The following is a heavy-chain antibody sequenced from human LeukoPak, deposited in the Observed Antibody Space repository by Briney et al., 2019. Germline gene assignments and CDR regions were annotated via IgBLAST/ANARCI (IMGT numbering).Heavy chain of an antibody. J-gene: IGHJ4*02. V-gene: IGHV5-51*01. Sequence: GESLKISCKGSGYRFTSYWIGWVRQLPGKGLEWMGIIYPGDSDTRYSPSFQGQVTISADKSISTAYLQWSSLKASDTAMYYCARQRRAAAASTKSYYFDYWGQGTLGTVSS. CDR3: ARQRRAAAASTKSYYFDY. D-gene: IGHD6-13*01. CDR1: GYRFTSYW. CDR2: IYPGDSDT.